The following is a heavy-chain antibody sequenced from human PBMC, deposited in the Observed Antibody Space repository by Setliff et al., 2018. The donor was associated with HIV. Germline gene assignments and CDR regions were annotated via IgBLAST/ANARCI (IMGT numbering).Heavy chain of an antibody. V-gene: IGHV4-39*07. CDR2: IYYDGRT. J-gene: IGHJ4*02. D-gene: IGHD3-16*01. CDR3: ARGGAVSADFDS. Sequence: PSETLSLTCTVPGGSIRTGAYYWGWIRQPPGKGLEWIGSIYYDGRTFYKPSLKSRLTISVDTSKNQFSLSLSSVTAADTAVYFCARGGAVSADFDSWGQGTLVTVSS. CDR1: GGSIRTGAYY.